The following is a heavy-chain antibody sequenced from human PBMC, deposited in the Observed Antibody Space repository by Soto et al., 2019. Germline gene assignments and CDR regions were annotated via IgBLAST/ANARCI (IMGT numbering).Heavy chain of an antibody. CDR1: GYTFTSYG. J-gene: IGHJ6*03. Sequence: GASVKVSCKASGYTFTSYGISWVRQAPGQGLEWMGWISAYNGNTNYAQKLQGRVTMTTDTSTSTAYMELRTLRSDDTAVYYCAKLALTGAYYSYYMDVWGKGTTVTVSS. CDR2: ISAYNGNT. D-gene: IGHD1-20*01. V-gene: IGHV1-18*01. CDR3: AKLALTGAYYSYYMDV.